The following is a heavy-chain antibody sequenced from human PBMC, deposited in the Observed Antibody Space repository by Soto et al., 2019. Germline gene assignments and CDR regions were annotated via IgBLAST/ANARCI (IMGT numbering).Heavy chain of an antibody. CDR2: TNPNSGGT. V-gene: IGHV1-2*02. J-gene: IGHJ3*02. Sequence: QVQLVQSGAEVKKPGASVKVSCKASGYTFTGYYMHWVRQAPGQGLEWMGWTNPNSGGTNYAQKYQRRVTMTRDTSISTAYMELSRLRSDDTAVYYCARRYCSGGSCWGDAFDIWGQGKMVTVSS. CDR1: GYTFTGYY. D-gene: IGHD2-15*01. CDR3: ARRYCSGGSCWGDAFDI.